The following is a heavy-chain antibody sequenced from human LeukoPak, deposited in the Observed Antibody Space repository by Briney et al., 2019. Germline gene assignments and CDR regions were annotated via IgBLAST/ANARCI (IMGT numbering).Heavy chain of an antibody. J-gene: IGHJ4*02. V-gene: IGHV3-33*01. Sequence: GGSLRLSCAASGFSFRSHGMHWVRQAPGKGLEWVAVIWNDGTKKYYADSVKGRFTISRDNSRNTLYLQMNSLRADDTAVYYCARDPSTQGLFDYWGQGTLVTVSS. CDR3: ARDPSTQGLFDY. CDR2: IWNDGTKK. CDR1: GFSFRSHG.